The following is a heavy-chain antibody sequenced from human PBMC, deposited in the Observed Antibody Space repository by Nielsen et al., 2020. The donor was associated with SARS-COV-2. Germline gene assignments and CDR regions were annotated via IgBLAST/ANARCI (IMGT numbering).Heavy chain of an antibody. V-gene: IGHV1-69*04. CDR1: GGTFSSYA. CDR2: IIPILGIA. CDR3: ARAGSSGWQIDY. D-gene: IGHD6-19*01. Sequence: SVKVSCKASGGTFSSYAISWVRQAPGQGLEWMGRIIPILGIANYAQKFQDRVTITRDTSASTAYMELSSLRSEDTAVYYCARAGSSGWQIDYWGQGTLVTVSS. J-gene: IGHJ4*02.